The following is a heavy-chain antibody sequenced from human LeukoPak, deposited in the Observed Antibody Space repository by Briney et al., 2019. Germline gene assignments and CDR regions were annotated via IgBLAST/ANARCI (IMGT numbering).Heavy chain of an antibody. J-gene: IGHJ3*02. Sequence: TGGSLRLSCAASGFTFSKYWLHWVRQPPGRGLVWLARINPDDKSTSYADSVKGRFPISRDNSKNTLYLQMNSLRAEDTAVYYCAKGTLEMATIVAFDIWGQGTMVTVSS. CDR2: INPDDKST. CDR3: AKGTLEMATIVAFDI. V-gene: IGHV3-74*01. D-gene: IGHD5-24*01. CDR1: GFTFSKYW.